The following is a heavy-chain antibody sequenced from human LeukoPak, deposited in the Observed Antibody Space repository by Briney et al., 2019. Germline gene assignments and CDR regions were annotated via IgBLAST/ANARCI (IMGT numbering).Heavy chain of an antibody. D-gene: IGHD3-9*01. CDR3: AKGRVLRYFDWSH. Sequence: QSGGSLRLSCAASGFTFSTYAMSWVRQAPGKGLEWVSAISGSGGSTYYADSVKGRFTISRDNSKNTLYLQMNSLRAEDTAVYYCAKGRVLRYFDWSHWGQGTLVTVSS. CDR1: GFTFSTYA. CDR2: ISGSGGST. J-gene: IGHJ4*02. V-gene: IGHV3-23*01.